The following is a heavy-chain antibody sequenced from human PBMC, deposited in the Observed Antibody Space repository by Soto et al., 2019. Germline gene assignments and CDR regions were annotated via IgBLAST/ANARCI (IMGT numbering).Heavy chain of an antibody. D-gene: IGHD7-27*01. Sequence: QVQLVESGGGVAQPGRSLRLSCTASGFSFSQTAIHWVRQTPDKGLEWVAIIWYDGSEQYYADSVKGRFTISRDNSKNTVYLQMNSLRVDDTSVYYCAKVWGTTGDGLLKGFLDVWGRGTQVTDSS. J-gene: IGHJ2*01. V-gene: IGHV3-33*06. CDR2: IWYDGSEQ. CDR1: GFSFSQTA. CDR3: AKVWGTTGDGLLKGFLDV.